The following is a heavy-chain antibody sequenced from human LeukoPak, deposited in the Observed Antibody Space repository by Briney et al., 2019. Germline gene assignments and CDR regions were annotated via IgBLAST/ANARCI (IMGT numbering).Heavy chain of an antibody. Sequence: GGSLRLSCAASGFTFSSYAMSWVRQAPGKGLEWVSAISGSGGSTYYADSVKGRFTISRDNSKNTLYLQMNSLRAEDTAVYYCAKDLSVRGANYMDVWGKGTTVTVSS. V-gene: IGHV3-23*01. CDR2: ISGSGGST. CDR3: AKDLSVRGANYMDV. J-gene: IGHJ6*03. CDR1: GFTFSSYA. D-gene: IGHD3-10*01.